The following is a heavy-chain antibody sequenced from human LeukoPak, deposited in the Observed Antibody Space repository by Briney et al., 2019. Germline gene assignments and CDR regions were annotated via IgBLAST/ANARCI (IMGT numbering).Heavy chain of an antibody. CDR3: ARLGYCSSTSCPGSWFDP. D-gene: IGHD2-2*01. V-gene: IGHV4-34*01. CDR2: INHSGST. Sequence: SETLSLTCAVYGGSFSGYYWSWIRQPPGKGLEWIGEINHSGSTNYNPSLMSRVTTSVDTSKSQFSLKLSSVTAADTAVYYCARLGYCSSTSCPGSWFDPWGQGTLVTVSS. J-gene: IGHJ5*02. CDR1: GGSFSGYY.